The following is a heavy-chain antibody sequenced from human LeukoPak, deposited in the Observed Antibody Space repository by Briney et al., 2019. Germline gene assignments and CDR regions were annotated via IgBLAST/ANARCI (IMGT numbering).Heavy chain of an antibody. CDR2: IYVDGST. V-gene: IGHV3-66*01. Sequence: GGSLRLSCAASGFTFSSYAMSWVRQAPGKGLQWVSVIYVDGSTYYADSVKGRITISRDNSRNTLYLQMNSLRAEDTAVYYCARDLATRQRTGLYDSWGQGALVTVSS. D-gene: IGHD3-16*02. J-gene: IGHJ4*02. CDR3: ARDLATRQRTGLYDS. CDR1: GFTFSSYA.